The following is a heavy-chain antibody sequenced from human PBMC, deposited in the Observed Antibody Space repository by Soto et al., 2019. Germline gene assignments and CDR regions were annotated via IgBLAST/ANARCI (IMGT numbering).Heavy chain of an antibody. Sequence: QVQLVESGGGVVQPGRSLRLSCAASGFTFSSYAMHWVRQAPGKGLEWVAVISYDGSNKYYADSVKGRFTISRDNSKNTLYLQTDSLSAEDTAVYYCARASIPGDSYGMDLWGQGATDTVTS. J-gene: IGHJ6*02. CDR2: ISYDGSNK. V-gene: IGHV3-30-3*01. D-gene: IGHD2-2*02. CDR1: GFTFSSYA. CDR3: ARASIPGDSYGMDL.